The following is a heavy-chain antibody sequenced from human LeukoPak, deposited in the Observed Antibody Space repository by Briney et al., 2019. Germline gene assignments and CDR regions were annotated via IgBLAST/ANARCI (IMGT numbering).Heavy chain of an antibody. J-gene: IGHJ3*02. CDR1: GGSFSGYY. CDR2: INHSGST. Sequence: SETLSLTCAVYGGSFSGYYWSWIRQPPGKGLGWIGEINHSGSTNYNPSLKSRVTISVDTSKNQFSLKLSSVTAADTAVYYCARLRQGYSYGSNAFDIWGQGTMVTVSS. V-gene: IGHV4-34*01. CDR3: ARLRQGYSYGSNAFDI. D-gene: IGHD5-18*01.